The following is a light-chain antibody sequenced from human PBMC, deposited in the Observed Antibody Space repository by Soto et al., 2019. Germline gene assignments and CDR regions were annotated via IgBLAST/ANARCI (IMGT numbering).Light chain of an antibody. CDR3: QQYNSYS. CDR1: QSIRDW. Sequence: AQSPATLSLSPGERATLSCRASQSIRDWLAWYQQKPGKAPKLLIYRASSLESGVPSRFSGSGSGTEFTLTISSLQPDDFATYYCQQYNSYSFGGGTKVEIK. V-gene: IGKV1-5*03. CDR2: RAS. J-gene: IGKJ4*01.